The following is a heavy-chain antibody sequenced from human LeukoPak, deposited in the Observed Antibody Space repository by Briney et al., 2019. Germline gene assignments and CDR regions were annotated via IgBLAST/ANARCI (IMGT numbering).Heavy chain of an antibody. CDR2: IYHSGST. J-gene: IGHJ5*02. D-gene: IGHD3-10*01. CDR3: ARDDEEFGELRWFDP. V-gene: IGHV4-38-2*02. CDR1: GYSISSGYY. Sequence: PSETLSLTCSVSGYSISSGYYWGWIRQPPGKGLEWIGSIYHSGSTYYNTSLKSRVTISVDTSKNQFSLKLDSVTAADTAVYYCARDDEEFGELRWFDPWGQGTLVTVSS.